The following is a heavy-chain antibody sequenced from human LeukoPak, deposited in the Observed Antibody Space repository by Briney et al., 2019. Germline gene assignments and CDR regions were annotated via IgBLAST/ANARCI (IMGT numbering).Heavy chain of an antibody. Sequence: GGSLRLSCAASGFTFSSYAMHWVRQAPGKGLEWVAVISYDGSNKYYADSVKGRFTISRDNSKNTLYLQMSSLRAEDMAVYYCARDSGSSWYALSHHWFDPWGQGTLVTVSS. CDR3: ARDSGSSWYALSHHWFDP. V-gene: IGHV3-30-3*01. CDR2: ISYDGSNK. CDR1: GFTFSSYA. J-gene: IGHJ5*02. D-gene: IGHD6-13*01.